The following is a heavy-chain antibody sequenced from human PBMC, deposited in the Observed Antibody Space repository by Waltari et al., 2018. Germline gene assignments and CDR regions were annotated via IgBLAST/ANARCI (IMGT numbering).Heavy chain of an antibody. D-gene: IGHD1-26*01. J-gene: IGHJ4*02. CDR3: AREDSGSYGSEGFDY. V-gene: IGHV3-74*01. CDR2: INSDGSST. CDR1: GFTFSSYW. Sequence: EVQLVESGGGLVQPGGSLRLSCAASGFTFSSYWMHWVRQAPGKGLVWGSRINSDGSSTSYADSVKGRFTISRDNAKNTLYLQMNSLRAEDTAVYYCAREDSGSYGSEGFDYWGQGTLVTVSS.